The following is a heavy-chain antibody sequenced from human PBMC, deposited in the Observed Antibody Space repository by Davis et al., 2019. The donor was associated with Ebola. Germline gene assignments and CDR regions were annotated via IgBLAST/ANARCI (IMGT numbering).Heavy chain of an antibody. D-gene: IGHD5-18*01. CDR1: GFTFSSYG. V-gene: IGHV3-33*06. CDR3: AKAKVHTVRWFDP. Sequence: GESLKISCAASGFTFSSYGMHWVRQAPGKGLEWVAVIWYDGSNKYYADSVKGRFTISRDNSKNTLYLQMNSLRAEDTAVYYCAKAKVHTVRWFDPWGQGTLVTVSS. CDR2: IWYDGSNK. J-gene: IGHJ5*02.